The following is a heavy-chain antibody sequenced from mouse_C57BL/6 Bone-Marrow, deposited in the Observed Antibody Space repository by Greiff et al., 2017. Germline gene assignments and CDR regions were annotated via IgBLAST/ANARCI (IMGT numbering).Heavy chain of an antibody. CDR2: INSDGGST. V-gene: IGHV5-2*01. CDR3: AYYDYDDY. CDR1: EYEFPSHD. Sequence: EVHLVESGGGLVQPGESLKLSCESNEYEFPSHDLSWVRKTPEKRLELVAAINSDGGSTYYPDTMARRFIISRDHTKKTLYLQMSSLRSEDTALYYSAYYDYDDYWGQGTTLTVSS. J-gene: IGHJ2*01. D-gene: IGHD2-4*01.